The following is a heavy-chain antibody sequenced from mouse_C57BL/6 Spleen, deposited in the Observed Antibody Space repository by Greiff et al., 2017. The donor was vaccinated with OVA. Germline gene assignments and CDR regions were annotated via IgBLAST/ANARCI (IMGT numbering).Heavy chain of an antibody. Sequence: QVQLQQPGAELVKPGASVKMSCKASGYTFTSYWITWVTQRPGQGLEWIGDIYPGSGSTNYNEKFKSKATLTVDTSSSTAYMQLSSLTSEDSAVYYWARTGHYYAMDYWGQGTSVTVSS. CDR3: ARTGHYYAMDY. J-gene: IGHJ4*01. V-gene: IGHV1-55*01. CDR1: GYTFTSYW. CDR2: IYPGSGST.